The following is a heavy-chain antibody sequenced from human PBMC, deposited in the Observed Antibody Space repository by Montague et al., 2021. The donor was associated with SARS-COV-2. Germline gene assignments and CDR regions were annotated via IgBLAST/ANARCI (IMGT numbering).Heavy chain of an antibody. CDR3: ARDTRIAMLVVVTRYGLDV. CDR2: IYYTGST. V-gene: IGHV4-39*07. D-gene: IGHD3-22*01. J-gene: IGHJ6*02. Sequence: SETLSLTCTVSGGSISSSSYYWGWIRQPPGKGLEWIGSIYYTGSTYYNPSLKSRVTISVDTSKNQFSLKLSSVTAADTAVYYCARDTRIAMLVVVTRYGLDVWGQGTTVTFSS. CDR1: GGSISSSSYY.